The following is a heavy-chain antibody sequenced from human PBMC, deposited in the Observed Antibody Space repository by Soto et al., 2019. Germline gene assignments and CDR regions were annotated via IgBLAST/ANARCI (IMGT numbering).Heavy chain of an antibody. V-gene: IGHV3-23*01. Sequence: GGSLRLSCAASGFTFSSYAMSWVRQAPGKGLEWVSAISGSGGSTYYADSVKGRFTISRDNSKNTLYLQMNSLRAEDTAVYYCAKETPAPLTFFGVVTTGPFDYWGQGTLVTVSS. J-gene: IGHJ4*02. CDR1: GFTFSSYA. CDR3: AKETPAPLTFFGVVTTGPFDY. CDR2: ISGSGGST. D-gene: IGHD3-3*01.